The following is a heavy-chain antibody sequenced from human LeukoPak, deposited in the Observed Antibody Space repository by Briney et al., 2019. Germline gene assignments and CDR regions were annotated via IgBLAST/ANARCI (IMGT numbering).Heavy chain of an antibody. CDR1: GFTFSSYG. Sequence: GGSLRLSCAASGFTFSSYGMHWVRQAPGKGLEWVSAISGSGYSTYYADSVKGRFTISRDNSKNTLYLQMNSLRAEDTAVYYCAKYREMATMRGAFDIWGQGTVVTVSS. D-gene: IGHD5-24*01. CDR3: AKYREMATMRGAFDI. V-gene: IGHV3-23*01. CDR2: ISGSGYST. J-gene: IGHJ3*02.